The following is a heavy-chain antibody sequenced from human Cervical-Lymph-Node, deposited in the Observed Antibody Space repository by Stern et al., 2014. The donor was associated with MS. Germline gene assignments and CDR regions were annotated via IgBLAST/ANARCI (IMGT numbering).Heavy chain of an antibody. CDR1: GVSIGSGGYY. D-gene: IGHD5-12*01. J-gene: IGHJ4*02. CDR2: FYSSGST. V-gene: IGHV4-31*03. CDR3: ARVPLVTTTFDS. Sequence: QVQLQESGPGLVKPSQTLPLTCTVSGVSIGSGGYYWSWVRQHPGKGLEWIGNFYSSGSTYYTPSLKSRVTISIDMSENQFSLNLTSVTAADTAVYFCARVPLVTTTFDSWGQGTLVTVSS.